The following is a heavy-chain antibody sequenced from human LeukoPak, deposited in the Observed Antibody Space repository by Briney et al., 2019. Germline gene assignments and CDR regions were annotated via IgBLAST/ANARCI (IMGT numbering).Heavy chain of an antibody. J-gene: IGHJ4*02. V-gene: IGHV3-7*04. Sequence: PGGSLRLSCAASGFTFSNYWMSWVRQAPGKGLEWVANIKQDGSGEYYVDSVKGRFTISRDNSKNTLYLQMNSLSPEDTAVYYCASDMSYSGYYIDYWGQGTLVTVSS. CDR1: GFTFSNYW. CDR3: ASDMSYSGYYIDY. D-gene: IGHD3-3*01. CDR2: IKQDGSGE.